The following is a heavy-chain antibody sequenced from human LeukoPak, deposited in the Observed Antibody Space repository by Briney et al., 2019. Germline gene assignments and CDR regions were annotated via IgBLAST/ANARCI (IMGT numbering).Heavy chain of an antibody. CDR3: VRGASLAYYMDV. CDR2: INTDGSRT. CDR1: GFTFNSYW. D-gene: IGHD3-16*02. V-gene: IGHV3-74*01. J-gene: IGHJ6*03. Sequence: PGGSLRLSCAASGFTFNSYWIHWVRQAPGKGLVWVSRINTDGSRTNYADSVKGRFAIFRDDAKNTVHLQMYSLGAEDSAVYYCVRGASLAYYMDVWGKGTTVTVSS.